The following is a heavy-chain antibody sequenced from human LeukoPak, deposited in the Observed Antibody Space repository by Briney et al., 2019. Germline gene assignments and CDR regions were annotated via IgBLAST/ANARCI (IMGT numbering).Heavy chain of an antibody. J-gene: IGHJ6*03. CDR3: ARAEYYGSGSYRTDYYYYMDV. CDR2: IYTSGST. V-gene: IGHV4-4*07. D-gene: IGHD3-10*01. CDR1: GGSISSYY. Sequence: SETLSLTCTVSGGSISSYYWSWLRQPPGKGLEWIGRIYTSGSTNYNPSLKSRVTMSVDTSKNQFSLKLSSVTAADTAVYYCARAEYYGSGSYRTDYYYYMDVWGKGTTVTTSS.